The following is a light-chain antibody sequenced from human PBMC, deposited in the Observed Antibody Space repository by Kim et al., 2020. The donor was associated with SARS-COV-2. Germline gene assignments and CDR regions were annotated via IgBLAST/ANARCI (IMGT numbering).Light chain of an antibody. J-gene: IGLJ3*02. CDR3: DSRDNSGNQ. CDR1: RLRFYY. V-gene: IGLV3-19*01. CDR2: GKN. Sequence: VALAQKVRNKCQGDRLRFYYASWYKQKPGQAPMLVMYGKNNRPSGIPDRFSGSSSGSTASLTITGAQAEDEADYYCDSRDNSGNQFGGGTKLTVL.